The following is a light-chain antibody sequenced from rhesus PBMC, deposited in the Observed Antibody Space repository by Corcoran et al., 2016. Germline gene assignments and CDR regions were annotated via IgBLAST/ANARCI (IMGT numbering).Light chain of an antibody. CDR1: ENVNNY. CDR3: QHSYGTPRT. V-gene: IGKV1-74*01. Sequence: DIQMTQSPSSLSASVGDRVTITCRASENVNNYLHWYQKKPGKAPKLLIYKASTLQSGVPSRFSGSGSGTDFTLTLSSPKPEDFATYYCQHSYGTPRTFGQGTKVEIK. CDR2: KAS. J-gene: IGKJ1*01.